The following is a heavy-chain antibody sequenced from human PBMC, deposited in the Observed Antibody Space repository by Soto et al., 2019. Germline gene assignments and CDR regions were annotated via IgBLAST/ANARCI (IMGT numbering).Heavy chain of an antibody. CDR3: ARMASFGTLNWFDP. Sequence: ASVKVSCKASGYTFINYDISWVRHATGQGLEWMGWMNPGSGKTGYANKFQGRVTMTRDASTSTAHLELSSLTSEDTAVYYCARMASFGTLNWFDPWGRGTLVTVSS. D-gene: IGHD3-16*01. CDR1: GYTFINYD. V-gene: IGHV1-8*02. J-gene: IGHJ5*02. CDR2: MNPGSGKT.